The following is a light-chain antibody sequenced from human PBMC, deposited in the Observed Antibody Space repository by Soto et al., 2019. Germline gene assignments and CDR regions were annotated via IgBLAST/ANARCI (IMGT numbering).Light chain of an antibody. V-gene: IGKV3-11*01. CDR2: DAS. CDR1: QSVSSY. CDR3: QQRSNWLWT. J-gene: IGKJ1*01. Sequence: EIVLTQSPATLSLSPGERATLSCRASQSVSSYLAWYQQKPGQAPRLLIYDASTRATGIPARFSGSGYGTDFTLTISTLEPEDFAVYYCQQRSNWLWTFGQGTKVEIK.